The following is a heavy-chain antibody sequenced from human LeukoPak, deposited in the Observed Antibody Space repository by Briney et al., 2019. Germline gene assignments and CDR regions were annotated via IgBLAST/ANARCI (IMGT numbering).Heavy chain of an antibody. J-gene: IGHJ4*02. D-gene: IGHD6-19*01. Sequence: ASVKVSCKVSGYTLTELSMHWVRQAPGKGLEWMGGFDPEDGETIYAQKFQGRVTMTEDTSTDTAYIELSSLRSEDTAVYYCATGMRMASVAGDQFDYWGQGTLVTVSS. CDR3: ATGMRMASVAGDQFDY. V-gene: IGHV1-24*01. CDR1: GYTLTELS. CDR2: FDPEDGET.